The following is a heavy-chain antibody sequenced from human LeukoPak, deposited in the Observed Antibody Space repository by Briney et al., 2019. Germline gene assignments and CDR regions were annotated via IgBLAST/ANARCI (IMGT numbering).Heavy chain of an antibody. CDR2: IKQDGSEK. V-gene: IGHV3-7*01. J-gene: IGHJ6*03. D-gene: IGHD3-22*01. CDR1: GFTFSSYW. Sequence: GGSLRLSCAASGFTFSSYWMSWVRQAPGKGLEWVANIKQDGSEKYYVDSVKGRFTISRDNAKNSLYLQMNSLRAEDTAVYYCARRRAGRSGVVITRSYHYYMDVWGKGTTVTVSS. CDR3: ARRRAGRSGVVITRSYHYYMDV.